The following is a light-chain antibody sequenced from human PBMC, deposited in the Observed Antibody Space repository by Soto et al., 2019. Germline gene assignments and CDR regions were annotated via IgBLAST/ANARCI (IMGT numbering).Light chain of an antibody. CDR1: RSSIGSNT. V-gene: IGLV1-44*01. CDR2: ANS. CDR3: QSYESSSLSGFV. J-gene: IGLJ1*01. Sequence: QSVLTQPPSASGTPGQRVTISCSGSRSSIGSNTINWYQHLPGTAPKLLIYANSNRPSGVPDRFSGSKSGISASLAITGLQADDEADYYCQSYESSSLSGFVFGSGTKV.